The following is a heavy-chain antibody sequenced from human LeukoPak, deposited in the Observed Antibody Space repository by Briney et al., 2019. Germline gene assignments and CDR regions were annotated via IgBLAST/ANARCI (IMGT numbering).Heavy chain of an antibody. CDR1: GFTFSNYW. Sequence: GGSLRPSCAASGFTFSNYWMFWVRQAPGKGLVWVSSLNNDGSSTNYADSVKGRFTISRDNAKNTLYLQMNSLRADDTAVYYCVRDGSSWSFDYWGQGALVTVSS. D-gene: IGHD6-13*01. CDR2: LNNDGSST. CDR3: VRDGSSWSFDY. V-gene: IGHV3-74*01. J-gene: IGHJ4*02.